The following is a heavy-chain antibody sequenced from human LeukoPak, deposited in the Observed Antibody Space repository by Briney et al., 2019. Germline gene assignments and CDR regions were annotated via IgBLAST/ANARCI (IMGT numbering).Heavy chain of an antibody. CDR2: ISSSSSTI. Sequence: PGGSLRLSCAASGFTFSSYSMNWVRQAPGKGLEWVSYISSSSSTIYYADSVKGRFTISRDNAKNSLYLQMNSLRAEDTAVYYCARGLGGYSYGYNYWGQGTLVTVSS. D-gene: IGHD5-18*01. CDR3: ARGLGGYSYGYNY. CDR1: GFTFSSYS. V-gene: IGHV3-48*01. J-gene: IGHJ4*02.